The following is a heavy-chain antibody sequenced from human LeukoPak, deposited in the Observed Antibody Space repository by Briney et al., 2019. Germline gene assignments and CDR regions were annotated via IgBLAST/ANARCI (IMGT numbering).Heavy chain of an antibody. V-gene: IGHV4-34*01. CDR2: INHSGST. CDR1: GGSFSGYY. Sequence: PSETLSLTCAVYGGSFSGYYWSWIRQPPGKGLEWIGEINHSGSTNYNPSLKSRVTISVDTSKNQFSLKLSSVTAADTAVYYCARPTYYDFWSGYPDAFGIWGQGTMVTVSS. D-gene: IGHD3-3*01. CDR3: ARPTYYDFWSGYPDAFGI. J-gene: IGHJ3*02.